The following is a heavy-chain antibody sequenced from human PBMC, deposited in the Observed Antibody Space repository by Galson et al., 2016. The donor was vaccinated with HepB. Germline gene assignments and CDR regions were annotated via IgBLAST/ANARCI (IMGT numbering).Heavy chain of an antibody. V-gene: IGHV3-21*05. CDR3: ARALSGDRFDY. D-gene: IGHD4-17*01. J-gene: IGHJ4*02. CDR1: GFTFNTYG. CDR2: ISSSSSYT. Sequence: SLRLSCAASGFTFNTYGMHWVRQPPGKGLEWVSYISSSSSYTNYADSVKGRFTISRDNAKNSLYLQMNSLRAEDTAVYYCARALSGDRFDYWGQGTLVTVSS.